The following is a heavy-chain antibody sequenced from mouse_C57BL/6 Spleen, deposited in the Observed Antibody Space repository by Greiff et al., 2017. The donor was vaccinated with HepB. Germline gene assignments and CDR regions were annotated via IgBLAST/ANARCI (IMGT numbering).Heavy chain of an antibody. J-gene: IGHJ3*01. Sequence: VQLQQSGPELVKPGASVKISCKASGYSFTGYYMNWVKQSPEKSLEWIGEINPSTGGTTYNQKFKAKATLTVDKSSSTAYMQLTSLTSEDSAVYYCAREGFIYYDYGSGFAYWGQGTLVTVSA. CDR3: AREGFIYYDYGSGFAY. V-gene: IGHV1-42*01. CDR2: INPSTGGT. CDR1: GYSFTGYY. D-gene: IGHD2-4*01.